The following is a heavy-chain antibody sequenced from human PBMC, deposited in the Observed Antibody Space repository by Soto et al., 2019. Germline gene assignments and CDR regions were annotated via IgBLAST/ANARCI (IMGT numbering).Heavy chain of an antibody. D-gene: IGHD6-13*01. J-gene: IGHJ4*02. CDR1: GFTFSSYG. CDR2: ISYDGSNK. CDR3: AKVPLAAAGLFDY. Sequence: GGSLRLSCAASGFTFSSYGMHWVRQAPGKGLEWVAVISYDGSNKYYADSVKGRFTISRDNSKNTLYLQMNSLRAEDTAVYYCAKVPLAAAGLFDYWGQGTLVTVSS. V-gene: IGHV3-30*18.